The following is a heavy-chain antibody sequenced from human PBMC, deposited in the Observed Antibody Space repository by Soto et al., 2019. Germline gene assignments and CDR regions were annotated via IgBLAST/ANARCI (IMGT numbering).Heavy chain of an antibody. J-gene: IGHJ6*02. Sequence: EVQLVESGGGLVQPGGSLRLSCAASGFTFSSYSINWFRQAPGKGLEWFSYITSDSSTISYADSVKGRFTVSRDNAKNSLYLQMNSLRDEDTAVYYCARVGRGVYGMDVWGQGTSVPVSS. V-gene: IGHV3-48*02. CDR2: ITSDSSTI. CDR3: ARVGRGVYGMDV. CDR1: GFTFSSYS. D-gene: IGHD2-8*01.